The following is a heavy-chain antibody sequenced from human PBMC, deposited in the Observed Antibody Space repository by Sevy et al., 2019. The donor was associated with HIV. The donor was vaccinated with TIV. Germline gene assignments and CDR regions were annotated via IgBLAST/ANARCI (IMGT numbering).Heavy chain of an antibody. D-gene: IGHD1-7*01. V-gene: IGHV3-30*18. CDR1: GFTFSSYG. J-gene: IGHJ6*02. CDR2: ISYDGSNK. Sequence: GGSLRLSCAASGFTFSSYGMHWVRQAPGKGLEWVAVISYDGSNKYYADSVKGRFTISRDNSKNKLYLQMNSLRAEDTAVYYCAKDRLELRSGDYYYYGMDVWGQGTTVTVSS. CDR3: AKDRLELRSGDYYYYGMDV.